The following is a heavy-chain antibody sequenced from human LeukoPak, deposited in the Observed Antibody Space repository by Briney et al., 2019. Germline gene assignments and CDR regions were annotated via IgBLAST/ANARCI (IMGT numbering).Heavy chain of an antibody. CDR1: GFVFSSYW. CDR2: VNSDGSHT. CDR3: ARVAHDYVDSGPDY. D-gene: IGHD4-17*01. V-gene: IGHV3-74*01. Sequence: GGSLRLSCAASGFVFSSYWMHWVRHAPGKGLVWVSRVNSDGSHTTYADSVKGRFTISRDNAKKMVYLEMHSLRAGDTAIYYCARVAHDYVDSGPDYWGQGTLVSVSS. J-gene: IGHJ4*02.